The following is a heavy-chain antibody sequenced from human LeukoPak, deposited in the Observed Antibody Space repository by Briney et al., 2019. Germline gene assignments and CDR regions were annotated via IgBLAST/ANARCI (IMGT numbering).Heavy chain of an antibody. Sequence: GASVKVSCKASGYTFTSYGISWVRQAPGQGLEWMGWISAYNGNTNYAQKLQGRVTMTTDTSTSTAYMELRSLRSDDTAVYYCASMIVVVTEGGKYWYFGLWGRGTLVTVSS. J-gene: IGHJ2*01. CDR2: ISAYNGNT. D-gene: IGHD2-21*02. V-gene: IGHV1-18*01. CDR1: GYTFTSYG. CDR3: ASMIVVVTEGGKYWYFGL.